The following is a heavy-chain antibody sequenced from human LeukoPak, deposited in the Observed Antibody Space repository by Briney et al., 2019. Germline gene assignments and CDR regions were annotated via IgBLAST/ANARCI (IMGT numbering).Heavy chain of an antibody. CDR3: ARVEVTAGTRGPLDY. V-gene: IGHV6-1*01. CDR2: TYYRSKWYN. J-gene: IGHJ4*02. D-gene: IGHD6-13*01. CDR1: GASVSSNSTA. Sequence: SQTLSLTCAISGASVSSNSTAWNWIRQAPSRGLEWLGRTYYRSKWYNDYAVSVKSRIIINPDTSKSQFSLQLKSVTPEDTAVYYCARVEVTAGTRGPLDYWGQGTLVTVSS.